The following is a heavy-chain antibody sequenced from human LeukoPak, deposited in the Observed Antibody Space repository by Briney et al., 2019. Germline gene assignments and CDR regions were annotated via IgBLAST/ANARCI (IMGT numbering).Heavy chain of an antibody. CDR3: ARGPPPYTEGDLFYYYGLDV. CDR2: ISAYNGNT. D-gene: IGHD3-16*01. J-gene: IGHJ6*02. CDR1: GYTFTSYG. V-gene: IGHV1-18*01. Sequence: ASVKVSCKASGYTFTSYGISWVRQAPGQGLEWMGWISAYNGNTNYAQKLQGRVTMTTDTSTSTAYMELRSLRSDDTAVYYCARGPPPYTEGDLFYYYGLDVWGQGTTVTVSS.